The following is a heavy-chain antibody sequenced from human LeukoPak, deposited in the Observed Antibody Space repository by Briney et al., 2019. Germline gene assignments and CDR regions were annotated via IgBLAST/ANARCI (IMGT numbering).Heavy chain of an antibody. J-gene: IGHJ4*02. Sequence: KPSETLSLTCTVSGGSISSYYWSWIRQPPGKGLEWIGYIYYSGSTNYNPSLKSRVTISVDTSKNQFSLKLSSVTAADTAVYYCARDGGLRDGYNLGYWGQGTLVTVSS. D-gene: IGHD5-24*01. CDR3: ARDGGLRDGYNLGY. V-gene: IGHV4-59*01. CDR1: GGSISSYY. CDR2: IYYSGST.